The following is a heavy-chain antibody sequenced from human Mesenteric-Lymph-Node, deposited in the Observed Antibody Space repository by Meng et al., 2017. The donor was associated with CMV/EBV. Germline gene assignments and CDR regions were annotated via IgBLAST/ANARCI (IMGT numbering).Heavy chain of an antibody. Sequence: ASVKVSCKASGYTFTSYDINWVRQATGQGLEWMGWMNPNSGNTGYAQKFQGRVTITRNTSISTAYMELSSLRSEDTAGYYCARDSNYVWFDPWGQGTLVTVSS. CDR2: MNPNSGNT. D-gene: IGHD4-11*01. V-gene: IGHV1-8*03. CDR3: ARDSNYVWFDP. CDR1: GYTFTSYD. J-gene: IGHJ5*02.